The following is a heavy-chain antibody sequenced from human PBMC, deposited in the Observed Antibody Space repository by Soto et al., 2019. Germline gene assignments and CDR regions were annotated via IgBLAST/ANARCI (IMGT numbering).Heavy chain of an antibody. CDR2: TYYRSKWYN. D-gene: IGHD2-15*01. Sequence: SHTLSLSGVSCVGSVSSNRAAWYWIKQSPSRGLEWLGRTYYRSKWYNDYAVSVKSRITINPDTSKNQFSLQLNSVTPEDTAVYYCAREGPGVVVAASVRWFDPWGQGTLVTVSS. CDR1: VGSVSSNRAA. CDR3: AREGPGVVVAASVRWFDP. J-gene: IGHJ5*02. V-gene: IGHV6-1*01.